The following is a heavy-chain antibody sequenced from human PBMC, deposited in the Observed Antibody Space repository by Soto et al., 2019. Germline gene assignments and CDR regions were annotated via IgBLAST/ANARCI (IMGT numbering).Heavy chain of an antibody. CDR1: GFTFSSYW. Sequence: GGSLRLSCAASGFTFSSYWMSWVRQAPGKGLEWVANIKPDGSEKWYVDSVKGRFTISRDNAKSSLYLQMDSLRAEDTAVYYCARGDYYDSSGPFSDAFDIWGQGTLVTVSS. CDR2: IKPDGSEK. V-gene: IGHV3-7*04. D-gene: IGHD3-22*01. CDR3: ARGDYYDSSGPFSDAFDI. J-gene: IGHJ3*02.